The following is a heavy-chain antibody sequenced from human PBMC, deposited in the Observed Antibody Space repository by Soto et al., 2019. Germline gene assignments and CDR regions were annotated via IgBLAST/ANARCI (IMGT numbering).Heavy chain of an antibody. CDR3: ARRGSGRPYYYYYYMDV. Sequence: LGESLKISCKGSGYSFTSYWIGWVRQMPGKGLEWMGIIYPGDSDTRYSPSFQGQVTISADKSISTAYLQWSSLKASDTAMYYCARRGSGRPYYYYYYMDVWGKGTTVTVSS. V-gene: IGHV5-51*01. CDR2: IYPGDSDT. J-gene: IGHJ6*03. D-gene: IGHD3-10*01. CDR1: GYSFTSYW.